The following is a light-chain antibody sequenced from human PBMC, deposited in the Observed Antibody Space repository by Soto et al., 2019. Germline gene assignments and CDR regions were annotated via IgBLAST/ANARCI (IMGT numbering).Light chain of an antibody. J-gene: IGKJ3*01. CDR1: QGIASS. V-gene: IGKV1-27*01. CDR2: GAS. Sequence: DILMTQSPSSLSASVGDRVTITCRASQGIASSLAWYQQKPGKPPKLLIFGASTLQSGVPSRFSGSGSGTDFTLAIVSLQPDDVATYYCQTYNSAPFTFGPGTKVDSK. CDR3: QTYNSAPFT.